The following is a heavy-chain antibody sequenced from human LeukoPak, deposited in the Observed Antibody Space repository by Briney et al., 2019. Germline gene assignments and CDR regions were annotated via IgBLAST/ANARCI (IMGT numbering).Heavy chain of an antibody. J-gene: IGHJ5*02. CDR2: INHSGST. Sequence: SETLSLTCAVYGGSFSGYYWGWIRQPPGKGLEWIGEINHSGSTNYNPSLKSRVTISVDTSKNQFSLKLSSVTAADTAVYYCARYCSGGSCYHNWFDPWGQGTLVTVSS. CDR3: ARYCSGGSCYHNWFDP. CDR1: GGSFSGYY. V-gene: IGHV4-34*01. D-gene: IGHD2-15*01.